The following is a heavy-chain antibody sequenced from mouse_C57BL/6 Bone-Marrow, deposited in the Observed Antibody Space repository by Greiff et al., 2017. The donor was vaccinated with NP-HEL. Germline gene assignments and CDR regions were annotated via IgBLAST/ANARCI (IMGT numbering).Heavy chain of an antibody. CDR2: IRLKSDNYAT. J-gene: IGHJ3*01. CDR1: GFTFSNYW. V-gene: IGHV6-3*01. Sequence: EVQLQQSGGGLVQPGGSMKLSCVASGFTFSNYWMNWVRQSPEKGLEWVAQIRLKSDNYATHYAESVKGRFTISRDDSKSSVYLQMNNLRAEDTGIYYCTENSNYVAYWGQGTLVTVSA. CDR3: TENSNYVAY. D-gene: IGHD2-5*01.